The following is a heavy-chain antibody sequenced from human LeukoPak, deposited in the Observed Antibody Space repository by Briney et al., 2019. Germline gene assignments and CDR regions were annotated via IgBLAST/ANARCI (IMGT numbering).Heavy chain of an antibody. D-gene: IGHD1-26*01. Sequence: ASVKVSCKASGYTFTDYYIHWVRQAPGQGLEWMAWIDPNSGATNYAQKFQGRITMTRNTSISTAYMELSRLRSDDTAVYYCARVGATYSGDPWGQGTLVTISS. CDR3: ARVGATYSGDP. V-gene: IGHV1-2*02. CDR2: IDPNSGAT. CDR1: GYTFTDYY. J-gene: IGHJ5*02.